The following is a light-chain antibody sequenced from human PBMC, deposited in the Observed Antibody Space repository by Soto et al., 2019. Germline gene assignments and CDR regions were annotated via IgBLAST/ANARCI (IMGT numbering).Light chain of an antibody. V-gene: IGKV3-20*01. CDR2: GAS. J-gene: IGKJ5*01. Sequence: EVVLTQSPGTLSLSPGERATLSCRASQTVNSNYLAWYQHKSGQTPRFLIYGASRRATGIPDRFSGSGSGTHFTLTISRLEPEDVAIYYCQQYSKSPIPFGQGTRLEIK. CDR3: QQYSKSPIP. CDR1: QTVNSNY.